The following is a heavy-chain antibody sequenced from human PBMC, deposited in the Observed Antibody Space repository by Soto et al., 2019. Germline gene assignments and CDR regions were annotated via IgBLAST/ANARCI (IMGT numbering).Heavy chain of an antibody. CDR1: EFTFSDYY. V-gene: IGHV3-11*06. J-gene: IGHJ6*02. D-gene: IGHD3-10*01. CDR2: ISTSSTYT. CDR3: ARDRGAGVSPSYYYGMAV. Sequence: GGSLRLSCAASEFTFSDYYMSWIRQAPGKGLEGISYISTSSTYTKYADSVKGRFTVSRDNGKKLLYLQMDGLRDEDTAVYYCARDRGAGVSPSYYYGMAVWGQGTTVTVSS.